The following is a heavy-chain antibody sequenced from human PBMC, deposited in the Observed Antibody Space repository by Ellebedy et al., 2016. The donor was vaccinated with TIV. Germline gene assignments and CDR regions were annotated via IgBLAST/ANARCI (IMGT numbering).Heavy chain of an antibody. CDR3: ARGGTMPARPPATKYYYYAMDV. CDR2: IYSGGGT. D-gene: IGHD6-6*01. J-gene: IGHJ6*02. V-gene: IGHV3-66*01. Sequence: GESLKISCVASGFSVSSTYMSLVRQPPGKGLELVSFIYSGGGTYYADPVTGRFTISRDVSKNTLYLQMNSLRAGYTAVYYCARGGTMPARPPATKYYYYAMDVWGQGTTVTVSS. CDR1: GFSVSSTY.